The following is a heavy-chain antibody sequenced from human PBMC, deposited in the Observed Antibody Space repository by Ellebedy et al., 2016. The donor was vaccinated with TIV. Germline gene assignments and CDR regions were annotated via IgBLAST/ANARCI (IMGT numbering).Heavy chain of an antibody. J-gene: IGHJ4*02. Sequence: AASVKVSCKASGYTFTGYYIHWVRQAPGQGLEWVAWINPNSCDTAYAQNLQGRVTVTGDTSITTAYMELSRLISDDTAVYYCVRDLTNYGSSSYWGQGTLVTVSS. V-gene: IGHV1-2*02. CDR3: VRDLTNYGSSSY. D-gene: IGHD3-22*01. CDR2: INPNSCDT. CDR1: GYTFTGYY.